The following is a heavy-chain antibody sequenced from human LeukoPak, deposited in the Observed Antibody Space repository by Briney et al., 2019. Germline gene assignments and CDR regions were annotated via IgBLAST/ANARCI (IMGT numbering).Heavy chain of an antibody. J-gene: IGHJ4*02. D-gene: IGHD2-21*02. CDR2: IHYGGTT. V-gene: IGHV4-39*02. CDR3: TRDIGDFVSDF. CDR1: GGSIGSGYY. Sequence: SETLSLTCTVSGGSIGSGYYWAWIRQPPGKGLEWIGSIHYGGTTHYNPSLQSRVTISADTSKNQFALDLRSVTAAGTAVYYCTRDIGDFVSDFWGQGTLVTVSS.